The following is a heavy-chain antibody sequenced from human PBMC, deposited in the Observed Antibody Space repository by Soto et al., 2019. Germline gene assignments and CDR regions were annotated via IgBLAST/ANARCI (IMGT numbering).Heavy chain of an antibody. J-gene: IGHJ5*02. V-gene: IGHV3-23*01. Sequence: EVPLLESGGGLVQPGGSLRLSCAASGFTFSSYAMSWVRQAPGKGLEWVSAISGSGGSTYYADSVKGRFTISRDNSKNPLYLQIKGLRAEDTAVYYCAKWRSYSSGWYSGWFDPWGQGALVTVSS. CDR3: AKWRSYSSGWYSGWFDP. CDR1: GFTFSSYA. CDR2: ISGSGGST. D-gene: IGHD6-19*01.